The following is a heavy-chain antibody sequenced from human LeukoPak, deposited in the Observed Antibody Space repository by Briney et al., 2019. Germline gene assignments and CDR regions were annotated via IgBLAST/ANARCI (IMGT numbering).Heavy chain of an antibody. CDR1: GGSFSSSDYY. CDR3: ARGYSGWYSELFYYYYYMDV. Sequence: PSETLSLTCTVSGGSFSSSDYYWGWIRQPPGNGLEWIGSIYYSGTTYYNPSLKSRVTISVDTSKNQFSLRLSSVTAADTAVYYCARGYSGWYSELFYYYYYMDVWGKGTTVTVSS. J-gene: IGHJ6*03. V-gene: IGHV4-39*01. CDR2: IYYSGTT. D-gene: IGHD6-19*01.